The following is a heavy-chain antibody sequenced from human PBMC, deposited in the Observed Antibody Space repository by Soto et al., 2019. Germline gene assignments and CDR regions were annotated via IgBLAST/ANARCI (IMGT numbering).Heavy chain of an antibody. Sequence: QLQLQESGPGLVKPSETLSLTCTVSGGSISSSSYYWGWIRQPPGKGLEWIGSIYYSGSTYYNPSPQSRVTISVDTSKDQVPLKVSSGAAADTAGYYCARHRGSVFGDYGSGYYFDHWGQGTLVTVSS. CDR2: IYYSGST. D-gene: IGHD4-17*01. J-gene: IGHJ4*02. CDR3: ARHRGSVFGDYGSGYYFDH. CDR1: GGSISSSSYY. V-gene: IGHV4-39*01.